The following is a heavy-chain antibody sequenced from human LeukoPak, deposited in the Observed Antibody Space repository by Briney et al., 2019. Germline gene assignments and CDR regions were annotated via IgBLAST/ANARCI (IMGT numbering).Heavy chain of an antibody. Sequence: PGRSLRLSCAASGFTFRNYAMHWVRQAPGKGLEWVAVMSYDGTDKYSADSVKGRFTISRDNSKNTLSLQMNSLRAEDTAVYYCAKDRGDYYDSSGPDYWGQGTLVTVSS. D-gene: IGHD3-22*01. CDR1: GFTFRNYA. CDR3: AKDRGDYYDSSGPDY. V-gene: IGHV3-30-3*01. CDR2: MSYDGTDK. J-gene: IGHJ4*02.